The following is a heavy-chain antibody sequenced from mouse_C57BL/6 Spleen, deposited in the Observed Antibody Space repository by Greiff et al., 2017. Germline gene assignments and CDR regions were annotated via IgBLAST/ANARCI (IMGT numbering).Heavy chain of an antibody. Sequence: EVQLVESGGGLVQPGGSMKLSCVASGFTFSNYWMNWVRQSPEKGLEWVAQIRLKSDNYATHYAESVKGRFTISRDDSKSSVYLQMNNLRAEDTGIYYCTGWMGLYYFDYWGQGTTLTVSS. CDR3: TGWMGLYYFDY. V-gene: IGHV6-3*01. CDR2: IRLKSDNYAT. D-gene: IGHD2-3*01. J-gene: IGHJ2*01. CDR1: GFTFSNYW.